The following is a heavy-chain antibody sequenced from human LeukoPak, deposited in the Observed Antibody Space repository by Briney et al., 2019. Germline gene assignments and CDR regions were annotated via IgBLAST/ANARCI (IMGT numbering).Heavy chain of an antibody. J-gene: IGHJ4*02. Sequence: GRSLRLSCSASGFTFTRHGMHWVRQAPGKGLEWVAVIWYDGSDKYYTDSVKGRFTISRDNSKNALYLQMNSLRVEDTAVYYCARDITSHYFDCRGQGTLVTVSS. V-gene: IGHV3-33*01. CDR3: ARDITSHYFDC. D-gene: IGHD1-14*01. CDR1: GFTFTRHG. CDR2: IWYDGSDK.